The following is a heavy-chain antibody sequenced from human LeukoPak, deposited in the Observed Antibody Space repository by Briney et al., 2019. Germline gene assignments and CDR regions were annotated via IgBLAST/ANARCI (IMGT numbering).Heavy chain of an antibody. J-gene: IGHJ3*02. Sequence: GASVKVSCKASGYTFTSYDINWVRQATGQGLEWMGWMNPNSGNTGYAQKFQGRVTITGNTSISTAYMELSSLRSEDTAVYYCAVAPNRLNWNDFPDAFDIWGQGTMVTVSS. V-gene: IGHV1-8*03. CDR1: GYTFTSYD. CDR2: MNPNSGNT. D-gene: IGHD1-1*01. CDR3: AVAPNRLNWNDFPDAFDI.